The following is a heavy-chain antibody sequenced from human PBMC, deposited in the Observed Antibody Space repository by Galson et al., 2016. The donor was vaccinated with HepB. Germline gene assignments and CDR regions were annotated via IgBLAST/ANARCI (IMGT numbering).Heavy chain of an antibody. Sequence: SLRLSCAAAGFTFSSYAMSWVRQAPGKGLEWVSALSGSGGSTYYADSVKGRSTFSRDNSKNTMYVQMTSLRAEDTAVYYCASGTTVTTSNSFWYFDLWGQGTLVTVSP. CDR1: GFTFSSYA. CDR2: LSGSGGST. V-gene: IGHV3-23*01. J-gene: IGHJ2*01. D-gene: IGHD4-17*01. CDR3: ASGTTVTTSNSFWYFDL.